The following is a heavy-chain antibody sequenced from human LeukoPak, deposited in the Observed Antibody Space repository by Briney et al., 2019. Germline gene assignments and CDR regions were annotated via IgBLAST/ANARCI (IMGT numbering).Heavy chain of an antibody. D-gene: IGHD3-22*01. CDR1: GFTISSYA. V-gene: IGHV3-23*01. Sequence: GGSLRLSCAASGFTISSYAMSWVRQAPGKGLEWVSAISGSGGSTYYADSVKGRFTISRDNSKNTLYLQMNSPRAEDTAVYYCAKDSAFYDSSGYDYWGQGTLVTVSS. CDR3: AKDSAFYDSSGYDY. J-gene: IGHJ4*02. CDR2: ISGSGGST.